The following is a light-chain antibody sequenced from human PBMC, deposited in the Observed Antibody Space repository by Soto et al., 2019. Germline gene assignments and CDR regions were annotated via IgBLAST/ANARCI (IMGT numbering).Light chain of an antibody. Sequence: DIHMTQSPSSLAASVGDRVTIICRASQGITNHLAWYQQKRGQAPKLLIYAASTLQSGVPSRFSGRGSGTDFTLTISSLQSEDFATYHCQQTYSNTQTFGQGTKVDIK. V-gene: IGKV1-39*01. J-gene: IGKJ1*01. CDR2: AAS. CDR1: QGITNH. CDR3: QQTYSNTQT.